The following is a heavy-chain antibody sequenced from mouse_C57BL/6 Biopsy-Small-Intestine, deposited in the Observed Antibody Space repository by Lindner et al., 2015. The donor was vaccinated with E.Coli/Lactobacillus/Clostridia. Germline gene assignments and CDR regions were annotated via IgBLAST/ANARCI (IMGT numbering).Heavy chain of an antibody. CDR2: IDPGDGET. Sequence: VQLQESGAELVRPGASVKLSCTASGFNIKDYYMHWVKQRPEQGLEWIGRIDPGDGETKYAPKFQGKATITADTSSNTAYLQLSSLTSEDTAVYYCAREFITTVVYYFDYWGQGTTLTVSS. CDR1: GFNIKDYY. D-gene: IGHD1-1*01. J-gene: IGHJ2*01. V-gene: IGHV14-2*01. CDR3: AREFITTVVYYFDY.